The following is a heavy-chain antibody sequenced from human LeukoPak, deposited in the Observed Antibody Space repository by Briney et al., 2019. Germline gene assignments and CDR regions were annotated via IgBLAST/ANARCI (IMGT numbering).Heavy chain of an antibody. V-gene: IGHV4-59*01. J-gene: IGHJ5*02. Sequence: SETLSLTCTVSGVSISSYYWSWIRQPPGKGLEWIGYIYYSGSTNYNPSLKSRVTISVDTSKNQFSLKLSSVTAADTAVYYCARLRYFDWLLNAWGQGTLVTVSS. CDR1: GVSISSYY. D-gene: IGHD3-9*01. CDR2: IYYSGST. CDR3: ARLRYFDWLLNA.